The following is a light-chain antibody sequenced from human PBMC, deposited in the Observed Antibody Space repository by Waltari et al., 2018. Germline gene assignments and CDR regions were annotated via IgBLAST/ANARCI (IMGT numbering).Light chain of an antibody. CDR1: TSNIGSNR. V-gene: IGLV1-36*01. Sequence: QSVLPQPPSASEAARKSVTISCSGSTSNIGSNRVSWYQQFPGTAPKLLIYYNDHRASGVSDRFSGSKSDTSASLAISGLQTEDEADYYCAVWDDSLNGGLFGGGTRLTVL. J-gene: IGLJ2*01. CDR2: YND. CDR3: AVWDDSLNGGL.